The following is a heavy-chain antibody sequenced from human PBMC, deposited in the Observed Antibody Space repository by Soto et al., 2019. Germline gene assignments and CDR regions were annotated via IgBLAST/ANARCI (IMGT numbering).Heavy chain of an antibody. CDR1: GNTLNTDT. Sequence: QVQLVQSGAEVKKPGSSVKVSCKPSGNTLNTDTITWLRQAPGQGLEWMGRIIPVIGVGTYAQKFQDRVTITADKSTTTVYMEVTSLTSEATATYYCAIGRTGSNGYYWAWGQGTQVTVS. V-gene: IGHV1-69*02. J-gene: IGHJ5*02. CDR2: IIPVIGVG. D-gene: IGHD3-22*01. CDR3: AIGRTGSNGYYWA.